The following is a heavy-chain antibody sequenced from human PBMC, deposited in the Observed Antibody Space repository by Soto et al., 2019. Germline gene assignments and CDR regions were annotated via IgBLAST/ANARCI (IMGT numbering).Heavy chain of an antibody. CDR2: ISGYNGNT. J-gene: IGHJ4*02. Sequence: QVKLVQSGAEVKKPGASVKVSCKTSGYTFTSYGVSWVRQSPGQGLEWVGWISGYNGNTNYAQKLQGRVTMTTDTSTATAYMELRGLGSDDTAKYYCARGYFDYWGQGTLVTVSS. CDR3: ARGYFDY. CDR1: GYTFTSYG. V-gene: IGHV1-18*04.